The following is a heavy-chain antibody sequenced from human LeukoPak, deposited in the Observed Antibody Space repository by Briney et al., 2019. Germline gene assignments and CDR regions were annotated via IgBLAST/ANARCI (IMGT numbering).Heavy chain of an antibody. CDR1: GFTFSSYS. Sequence: TGGSLRLSCAASGFTFSSYSMNWVRQAPGKGLEWVSSVSSSSSYIYYADSVKGRFTISRDNAKNTLYLQMNSLRAEDTAVYYCAAPVVVPASAFDIWGQGTMVTVSS. CDR2: VSSSSSYI. J-gene: IGHJ3*02. D-gene: IGHD2-2*01. CDR3: AAPVVVPASAFDI. V-gene: IGHV3-21*04.